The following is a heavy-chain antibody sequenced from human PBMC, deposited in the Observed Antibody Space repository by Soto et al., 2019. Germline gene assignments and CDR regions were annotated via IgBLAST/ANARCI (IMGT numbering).Heavy chain of an antibody. J-gene: IGHJ6*02. CDR2: LSGSGEST. D-gene: IGHD3-9*01. V-gene: IGHV3-23*01. CDR3: AKSLPYDILTGFYYYGMDV. CDR1: GFTFSAYA. Sequence: PGGSLRLSCAASGFTFSAYAMNWVRQAPGKGLEWVSTLSGSGESTYYADSVKGRLTISRDNSKNTLDLQMNSLRAEDTAVYYCAKSLPYDILTGFYYYGMDVWGQGTTVTVSS.